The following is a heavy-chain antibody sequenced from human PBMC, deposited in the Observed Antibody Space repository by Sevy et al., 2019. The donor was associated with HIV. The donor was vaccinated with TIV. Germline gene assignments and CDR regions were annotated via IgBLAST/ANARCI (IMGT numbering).Heavy chain of an antibody. V-gene: IGHV3-33*01. Sequence: GGSLRLSCPASGFTFDTYAMHWVRQPPGKGLEWVAVIWNDGSEKYYADSVEGRFTISRDNSKNMLYLQMNSLRAEDTAVFFCARDPLYHYGSGTFYRFYYGTDVWGQGTTVTVSS. CDR3: ARDPLYHYGSGTFYRFYYGTDV. CDR1: GFTFDTYA. J-gene: IGHJ6*02. CDR2: IWNDGSEK. D-gene: IGHD3-10*01.